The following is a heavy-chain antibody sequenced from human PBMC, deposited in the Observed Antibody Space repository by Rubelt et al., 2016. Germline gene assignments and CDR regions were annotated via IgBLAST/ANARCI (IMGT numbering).Heavy chain of an antibody. D-gene: IGHD3-22*01. Sequence: EVQLVESGGGLVQPGGSLRLSCAASGFTFSSNTMNWVRQAPGKGLEWVSITSGSGDSRYYADSVRGRFHISRDNSKNTLYLQMNSLGAEDTAVYYCAKGVSSDWRPFDYWGQGTLVAVSS. J-gene: IGHJ4*02. CDR3: AKGVSSDWRPFDY. CDR1: GFTFSSNT. CDR2: TSGSGDSR. V-gene: IGHV3-23*04.